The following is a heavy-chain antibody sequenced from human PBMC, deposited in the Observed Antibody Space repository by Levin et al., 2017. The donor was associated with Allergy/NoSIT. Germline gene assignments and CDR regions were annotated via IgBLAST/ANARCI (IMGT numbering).Heavy chain of an antibody. D-gene: IGHD6-6*01. Sequence: ASVKVSCKASGYTFTGYYMHWVRQAPGQGLEWMGWINPNSGGTNYAQKFQGRVTMTRDTSISTAYMELSRLRSDDTAVYYCASAGGALRIAARKFYYYYGMDVWGQGTTVTVSS. CDR3: ASAGGALRIAARKFYYYYGMDV. CDR2: INPNSGGT. V-gene: IGHV1-2*02. J-gene: IGHJ6*02. CDR1: GYTFTGYY.